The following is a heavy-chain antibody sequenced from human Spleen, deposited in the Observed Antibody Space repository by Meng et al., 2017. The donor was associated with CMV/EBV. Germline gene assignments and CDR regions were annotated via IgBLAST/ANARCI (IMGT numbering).Heavy chain of an antibody. J-gene: IGHJ6*02. V-gene: IGHV1-2*02. CDR2: IDPNSGGS. Sequence: ASVKVSCKASGYTFTGYYIHWVRQAPGQGLEWMGWIDPNSGGSNYAQKFQGRVTITWDTSISTAYMDLSSLRSDDTAVYYCARAKRSSSWYKDYYGMDVWGQGTTVTVSS. CDR3: ARAKRSSSWYKDYYGMDV. D-gene: IGHD6-13*01. CDR1: GYTFTGYY.